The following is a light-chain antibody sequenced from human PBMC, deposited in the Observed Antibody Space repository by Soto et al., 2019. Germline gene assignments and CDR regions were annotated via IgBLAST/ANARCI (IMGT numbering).Light chain of an antibody. CDR1: RSNIGSNF. CDR3: ASWDDSLNGWV. V-gene: IGLV1-44*01. Sequence: QSVLTQPPSASGTPGQRVTISCSGSRSNIGSNFVNWYQQLPGTAPKLIIYNDDQRPSGVPDRFSGSKSGTSASLAISGLQSDGEADYYCASWDDSLNGWVFGGGTKVTVL. CDR2: NDD. J-gene: IGLJ3*02.